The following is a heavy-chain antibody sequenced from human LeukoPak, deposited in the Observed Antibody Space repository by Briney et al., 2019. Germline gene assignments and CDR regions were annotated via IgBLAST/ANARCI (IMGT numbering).Heavy chain of an antibody. J-gene: IGHJ5*02. CDR1: GFTFSSYA. D-gene: IGHD3-9*01. CDR2: ISYDGSNK. CDR3: ARVGGVGILTGYELDP. V-gene: IGHV3-30*04. Sequence: GRSLRLSCAASGFTFSSYAMHWVRQAPGEGLEGVAVISYDGSNKYYADSVKGRFTISRDNSKNTLYLQMNSLRAEDTAVYYCARVGGVGILTGYELDPWGQGTLVTVSS.